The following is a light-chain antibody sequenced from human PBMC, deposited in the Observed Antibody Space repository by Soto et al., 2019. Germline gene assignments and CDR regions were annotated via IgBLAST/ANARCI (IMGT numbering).Light chain of an antibody. J-gene: IGKJ4*01. Sequence: DIHLTQSPSLLSASVGDRVTITCRASQGISQYVAWYQQKPGKAPKLLIYAAVVLQGGVPSRFSGTGSATEFILTISGPQPEDFATYYCQQVNYYPFTFGGGTKVDIK. V-gene: IGKV1-9*01. CDR1: QGISQY. CDR2: AAV. CDR3: QQVNYYPFT.